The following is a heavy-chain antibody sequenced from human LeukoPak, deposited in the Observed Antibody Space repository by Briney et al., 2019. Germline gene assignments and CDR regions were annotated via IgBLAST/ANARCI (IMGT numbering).Heavy chain of an antibody. CDR1: GYTFRTYG. D-gene: IGHD1-26*01. CDR2: ISVYNGNT. Sequence: ASVKVSCKASGYTFRTYGISWVRQAPGQGLEWMGWISVYNGNTNYAQKLQGRVTMTTDKSTSTAYMELRSLRSDDTAVYYCARASGSYGWFDSWGQGTLVTVSS. V-gene: IGHV1-18*01. CDR3: ARASGSYGWFDS. J-gene: IGHJ5*01.